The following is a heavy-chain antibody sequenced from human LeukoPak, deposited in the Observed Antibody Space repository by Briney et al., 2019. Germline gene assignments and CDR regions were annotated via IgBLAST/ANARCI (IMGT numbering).Heavy chain of an antibody. CDR1: GYTFTSYD. Sequence: ASVKVSCKASGYTFTSYDINWVRQAPGQGLEWMGWINPNSGGTNYAQKFQGRVTMTRDTSISTAYMELSRLRSDDTAVYYCARDHCSSTSCYHGYWGQGTLVTVSS. V-gene: IGHV1-2*02. D-gene: IGHD2-2*01. CDR2: INPNSGGT. CDR3: ARDHCSSTSCYHGY. J-gene: IGHJ4*02.